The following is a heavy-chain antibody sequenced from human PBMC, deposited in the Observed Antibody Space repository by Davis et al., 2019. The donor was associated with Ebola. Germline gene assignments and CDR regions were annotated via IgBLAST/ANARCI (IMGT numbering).Heavy chain of an antibody. D-gene: IGHD6-13*01. J-gene: IGHJ6*02. V-gene: IGHV1-69*04. Sequence: SVKVSCKASGGTFSSYAISWVRQAPGQGLEWMGRIIPILGIANYAQKFQGRVTITADKSTSTAYMELSSLRSEDTAVYYCAREQQLTPGTYYYYYGMDVWGQGTTVTVSS. CDR1: GGTFSSYA. CDR3: AREQQLTPGTYYYYYGMDV. CDR2: IIPILGIA.